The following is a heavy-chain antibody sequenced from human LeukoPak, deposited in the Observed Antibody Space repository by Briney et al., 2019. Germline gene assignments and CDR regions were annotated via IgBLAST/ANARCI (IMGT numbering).Heavy chain of an antibody. D-gene: IGHD2-21*02. Sequence: PSETLSLTCAVYGGSFSGYYWSWIRQPPGKGLEWIGEINHSGSTNYNPSLKSRVTISVDTSKNQFSLKLSSVTAADTAVYYCARGSAPEYCGGDCYPQGYYYYGMDVWGQGTTVTVSS. J-gene: IGHJ6*02. V-gene: IGHV4-34*01. CDR1: GGSFSGYY. CDR3: ARGSAPEYCGGDCYPQGYYYYGMDV. CDR2: INHSGST.